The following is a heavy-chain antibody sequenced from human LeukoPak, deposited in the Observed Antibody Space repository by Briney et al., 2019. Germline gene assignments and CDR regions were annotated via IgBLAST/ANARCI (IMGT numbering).Heavy chain of an antibody. V-gene: IGHV4-34*01. J-gene: IGHJ4*02. CDR2: INHSGGT. D-gene: IGHD4-17*01. Sequence: SETLSLTCAVYGGSFSGYYWSWIRQPPGKGLEWIGEINHSGGTNYNPSLKSRGAISVDTSKNQFSLKLSSVTAADTAVYYCARDDYGDLRSFDYWGQGTLVTVSS. CDR3: ARDDYGDLRSFDY. CDR1: GGSFSGYY.